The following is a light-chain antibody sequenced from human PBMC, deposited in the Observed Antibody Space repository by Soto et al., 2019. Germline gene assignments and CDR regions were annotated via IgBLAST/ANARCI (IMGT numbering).Light chain of an antibody. Sequence: DFPMTHSPSTLSASVGDRITITCRACHSISSWLAWCQQKTGKAPKXLMYKAATLIGGGPSTFSGGRGCTTDFLIIISRLQADGFTDYCRQEYSNLGAFGPGTKGDIK. J-gene: IGKJ1*01. V-gene: IGKV1-5*03. CDR2: KAA. CDR3: QEYSNLGA. CDR1: HSISSW.